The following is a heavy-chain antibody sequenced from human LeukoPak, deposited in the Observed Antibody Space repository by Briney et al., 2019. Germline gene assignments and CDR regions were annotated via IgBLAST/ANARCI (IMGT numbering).Heavy chain of an antibody. V-gene: IGHV3-23*01. J-gene: IGHJ3*02. CDR3: AKERLYSGYDADAFDI. CDR2: ISGSGGST. D-gene: IGHD5-12*01. CDR1: GFTFSSYA. Sequence: PGGSLRLSCAASGFTFSSYAMSWVRQAPGKGLEWVSAISGSGGSTYYADSVKGRFTISRDNSKSTLYLQMNSLRAEDTAVYYCAKERLYSGYDADAFDIWGQGTMVTVSS.